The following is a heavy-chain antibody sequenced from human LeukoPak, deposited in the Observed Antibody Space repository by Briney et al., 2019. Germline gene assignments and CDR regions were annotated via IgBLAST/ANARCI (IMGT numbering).Heavy chain of an antibody. Sequence: TSETLSLTCTVSGGSISGGAYYWSWIRQHPGKGLEWSGYIYYSGNTYYSPSLKSRVTISVDTSKNQFSLKLSSVTAADTAVYYCARRQYWDTGGYFDYWGQGTLVIVSS. V-gene: IGHV4-31*03. CDR3: ARRQYWDTGGYFDY. D-gene: IGHD2-8*02. CDR2: IYYSGNT. J-gene: IGHJ4*02. CDR1: GGSISGGAYY.